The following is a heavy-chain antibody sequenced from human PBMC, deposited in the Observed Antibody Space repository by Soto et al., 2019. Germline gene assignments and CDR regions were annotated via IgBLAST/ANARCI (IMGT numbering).Heavy chain of an antibody. D-gene: IGHD3-3*01. V-gene: IGHV1-2*02. Sequence: QLHLVQSGAVVKKPGASVTVSCSASGYPVTAYYMHWVRQAPGRGLEWMGGINPVTGAAKYTQTFQGRVTMDRDTSTSTVFMELGGLTSEDPAVFYGARGGGVGVAGSAAFDMWGQGTLVTVSS. J-gene: IGHJ3*02. CDR2: INPVTGAA. CDR3: ARGGGVGVAGSAAFDM. CDR1: GYPVTAYY.